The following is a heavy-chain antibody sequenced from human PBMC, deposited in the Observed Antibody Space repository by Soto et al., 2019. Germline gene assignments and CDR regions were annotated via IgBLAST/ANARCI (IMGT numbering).Heavy chain of an antibody. V-gene: IGHV4-39*01. D-gene: IGHD3-22*01. CDR1: GGSISRSTYY. CDR3: ATPVTSGYQALEV. CDR2: IYSSGST. Sequence: SGGSISRSTYYWGWLRQPPGKGLEWIGSIYSSGSTYYHPSLKSRVTISVDTSKNQFFLKLSSVTAADTAVYYCATPVTSGYQALEVWGQGTMVTVSS. J-gene: IGHJ3*01.